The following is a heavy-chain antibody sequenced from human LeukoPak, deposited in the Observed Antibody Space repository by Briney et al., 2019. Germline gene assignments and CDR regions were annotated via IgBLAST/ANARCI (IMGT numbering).Heavy chain of an antibody. J-gene: IGHJ4*02. CDR2: ISSNGGST. V-gene: IGHV3-64*01. Sequence: GGSLRLSCAASGFTFSSYAMHWVRQAPGKGLEYVSAISSNGGSTYYANSVKGRFTISRDNSKNTPYLQMGSLRAEDMAVYYCARGNFDYWGQGTLVTVSS. CDR1: GFTFSSYA. CDR3: ARGNFDY.